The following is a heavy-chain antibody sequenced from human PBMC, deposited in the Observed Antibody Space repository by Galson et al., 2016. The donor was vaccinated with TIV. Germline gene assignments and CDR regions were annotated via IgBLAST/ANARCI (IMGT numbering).Heavy chain of an antibody. Sequence: SVKVSCKASGGTFHRYTISWVRQAPGQGLEWMGRIVPILGMTNYAEKFQGRVTITADRSTSTAYMEVRSLRSDDTAVYFCARDRGLLLWFGQLGRNGMDVWGQGTTVTVSS. CDR2: IVPILGMT. CDR1: GGTFHRYT. V-gene: IGHV1-69*04. J-gene: IGHJ6*02. D-gene: IGHD3-10*01. CDR3: ARDRGLLLWFGQLGRNGMDV.